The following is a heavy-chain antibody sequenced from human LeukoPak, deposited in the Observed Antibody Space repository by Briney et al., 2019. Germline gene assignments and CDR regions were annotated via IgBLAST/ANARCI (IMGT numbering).Heavy chain of an antibody. V-gene: IGHV4-30-4*01. CDR3: ARVYYDSSGYYNHSVLAFDI. J-gene: IGHJ3*02. Sequence: SETLSLTCTVSGGSISSGDYYWSWIRQPPGKGLEWIGYIYYSGSTYYNPSLKSRVTISVDTSKNQFSLKLSSVTAADTAVYYCARVYYDSSGYYNHSVLAFDIWGQGTMLTVSS. D-gene: IGHD3-22*01. CDR1: GGSISSGDYY. CDR2: IYYSGST.